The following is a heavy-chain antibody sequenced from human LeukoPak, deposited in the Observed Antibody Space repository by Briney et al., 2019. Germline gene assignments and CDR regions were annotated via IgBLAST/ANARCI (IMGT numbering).Heavy chain of an antibody. V-gene: IGHV3-74*01. J-gene: IGHJ3*02. CDR2: INSDGSYT. Sequence: GGSLRLSCAASGITFSIYWMHWVRQAPGKGLVWVSHINSDGSYTNYADSVKGRFTISRDNAKNTLYLQMNSLRAEDTAVYYCARDSSYSTAIWGQGTMVTVSS. CDR3: ARDSSYSTAI. CDR1: GITFSIYW. D-gene: IGHD3-22*01.